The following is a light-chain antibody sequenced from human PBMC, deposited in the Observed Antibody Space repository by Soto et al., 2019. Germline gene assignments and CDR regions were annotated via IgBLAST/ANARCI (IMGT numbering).Light chain of an antibody. CDR2: SAS. CDR1: QSISSY. Sequence: DIQMTQSPSSLSASVGDRVTITCRASQSISSYLNWYRQKPGKVPKLLIYSASNLQSGVPSRFSGSGSGTDFTLTITSLQPEDFATYYCQQSYNAPITFGQGTRLEIK. CDR3: QQSYNAPIT. V-gene: IGKV1-39*01. J-gene: IGKJ5*01.